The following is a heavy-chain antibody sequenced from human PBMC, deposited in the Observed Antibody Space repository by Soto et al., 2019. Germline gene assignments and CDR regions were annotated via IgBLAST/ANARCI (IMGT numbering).Heavy chain of an antibody. CDR2: ISPFFGTT. D-gene: IGHD2-21*02. J-gene: IGHJ4*02. Sequence: QVHLVQSGADGRKSGSSVRVSCTASGGGTLSNDAISWVRQAPGQGLEWLGRISPFFGTTDYSQSFQGRLKMAADASTGTVYMDLRSLKSDDTAVYYCAREVVTETTWGSFDSWGQGTLVTVSS. CDR1: GGGTLSNDA. CDR3: AREVVTETTWGSFDS. V-gene: IGHV1-69*01.